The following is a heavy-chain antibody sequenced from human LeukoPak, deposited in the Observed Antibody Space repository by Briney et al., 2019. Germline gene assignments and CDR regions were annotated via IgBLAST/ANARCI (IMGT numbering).Heavy chain of an antibody. Sequence: GGSLRLSCAASGFTFSSHWMSWVRQAPGKVLEWVANIKQDVSEKYYVDSVKGRFTISRDNAKNSLYLQMNSLRAEDTAVYYCARGRYMDVWGKGTTVTISS. V-gene: IGHV3-7*04. CDR1: GFTFSSHW. CDR3: ARGRYMDV. CDR2: IKQDVSEK. J-gene: IGHJ6*03.